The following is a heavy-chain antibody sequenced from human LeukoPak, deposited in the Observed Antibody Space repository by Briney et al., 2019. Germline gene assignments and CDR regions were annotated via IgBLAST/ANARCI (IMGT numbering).Heavy chain of an antibody. V-gene: IGHV3-23*01. D-gene: IGHD3-10*01. CDR2: ISVSGGST. CDR3: AKDRQYYYGSGSPPGWFDP. J-gene: IGHJ5*02. CDR1: GFTFSCYA. Sequence: GGSLRLSGAASGFTFSCYAMSWVRQAPGKGLDWVSGISVSGGSTYYADSVKGRFTISRDNSENTLYLQMNSLRAEDTAVYYCAKDRQYYYGSGSPPGWFDPWGQGTLVTVSS.